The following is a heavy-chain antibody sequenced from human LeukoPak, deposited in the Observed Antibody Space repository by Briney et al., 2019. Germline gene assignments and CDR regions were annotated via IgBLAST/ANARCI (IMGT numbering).Heavy chain of an antibody. CDR3: ARGRSYGFDFDS. Sequence: PSETLSLTCAVSGVSINTCCYYWTWIRQPPGTGLEWIGYKYYSGSTRYNSSLRSRLTISLDTSKNQFSLRLTSVTAADTAVYYCARGRSYGFDFDSWGQGTLVIVSS. J-gene: IGHJ4*02. V-gene: IGHV4-61*01. CDR1: GVSINTCCYY. CDR2: KYYSGST. D-gene: IGHD5-18*01.